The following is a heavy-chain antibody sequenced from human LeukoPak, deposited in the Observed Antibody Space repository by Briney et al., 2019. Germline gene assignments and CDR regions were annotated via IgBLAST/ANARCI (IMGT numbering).Heavy chain of an antibody. V-gene: IGHV3-72*01. D-gene: IGHD1-26*01. CDR1: GFTFSDHY. CDR2: TRNKANSYTT. Sequence: GGSLRLSWATSGFTFSDHYMDWVRQAPGKGLEWVGRTRNKANSYTTEYAASVKGRFTVSRDDSKNSLYLQMNSLKTEDTAVYYCTRVLGGSYHGGFDYWGQGTLVTVSS. J-gene: IGHJ4*02. CDR3: TRVLGGSYHGGFDY.